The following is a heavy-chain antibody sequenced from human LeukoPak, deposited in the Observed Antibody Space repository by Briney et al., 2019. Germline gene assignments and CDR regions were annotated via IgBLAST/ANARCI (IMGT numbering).Heavy chain of an antibody. J-gene: IGHJ4*02. D-gene: IGHD2-21*02. CDR2: IYPGDSDT. CDR1: GYSFTSYW. V-gene: IGHV5-51*01. Sequence: GESLKSSCKGSGYSFTSYWIGWVRQMPGKGLEWMGIIYPGDSDTRYSPSFQGQVTISADKSISTAYLQWSSLKASDTAMYYCARRAYCGGDCFHFDYWGQGTLVTVSS. CDR3: ARRAYCGGDCFHFDY.